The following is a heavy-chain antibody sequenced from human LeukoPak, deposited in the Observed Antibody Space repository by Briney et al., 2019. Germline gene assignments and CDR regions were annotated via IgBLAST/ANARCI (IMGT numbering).Heavy chain of an antibody. CDR1: GFTFSSYA. J-gene: IGHJ4*02. V-gene: IGHV3-23*01. Sequence: GGSLRLSCAASGFTFSSYAMTWVRQAPGKGLEWVSGISGIGSTYYADSVKGRFTISGDNSKNTLYLQMNSLRAEDTAVYYCAKRYGSGSSLRSFDYWGQGTLVTVSS. CDR3: AKRYGSGSSLRSFDY. D-gene: IGHD3-10*01. CDR2: ISGIGST.